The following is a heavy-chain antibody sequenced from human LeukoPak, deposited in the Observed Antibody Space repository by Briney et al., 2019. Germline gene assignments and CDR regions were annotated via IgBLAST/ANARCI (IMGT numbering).Heavy chain of an antibody. D-gene: IGHD3-10*01. CDR2: MSAYNGNT. J-gene: IGHJ4*02. V-gene: IGHV1-18*01. CDR3: ARVRTTYYYGSGSPENFDY. Sequence: GASVKVSCKASGYTFTSYGISWVRQAPGQGLEWMGWMSAYNGNTNYAQKLQGRVTMTTDTSTSTAYMELRSLRSDDTAVYYCARVRTTYYYGSGSPENFDYWGQGTLVTVSS. CDR1: GYTFTSYG.